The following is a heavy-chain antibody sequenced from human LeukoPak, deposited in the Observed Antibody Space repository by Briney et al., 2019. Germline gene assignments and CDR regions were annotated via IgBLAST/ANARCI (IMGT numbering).Heavy chain of an antibody. CDR1: GYTFTGYY. V-gene: IGHV1-8*03. CDR2: MNPNSGNT. D-gene: IGHD3-3*01. J-gene: IGHJ6*03. Sequence: ASVKVSCKASGYTFTGYYMHWVRQAPGQGLEWMGWMNPNSGNTGYAQKFQGRVTITRNTSISTAYMELSSLRSEDTAVYYCARGPRTDYDFWSGYWGPYYYYYYMDVWGKGTTVTVSS. CDR3: ARGPRTDYDFWSGYWGPYYYYYYMDV.